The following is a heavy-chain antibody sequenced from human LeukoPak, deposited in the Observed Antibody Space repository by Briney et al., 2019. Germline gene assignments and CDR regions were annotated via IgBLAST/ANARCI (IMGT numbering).Heavy chain of an antibody. CDR2: INHSGST. CDR3: ARGLGYDSSGYYYFDY. J-gene: IGHJ4*02. CDR1: GGSFSGYY. V-gene: IGHV4-34*01. D-gene: IGHD3-22*01. Sequence: SETLSLTCAVYGGSFSGYYWSWIRQPPGKGLEWIGEINHSGSTNYNPSLKSRVTISVDTSKNQFSLKLSSVTAADTAVYYCARGLGYDSSGYYYFDYWGQGTLVTVSS.